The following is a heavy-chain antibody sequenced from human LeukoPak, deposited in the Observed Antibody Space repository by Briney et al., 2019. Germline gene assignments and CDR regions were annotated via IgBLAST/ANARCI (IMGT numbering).Heavy chain of an antibody. D-gene: IGHD6-13*01. J-gene: IGHJ4*02. CDR2: ISYDGSNK. CDR1: GFTFSSYG. Sequence: GRSLRLSCAASGFTFSSYGMHWVRQAPGKGLEWVAVISYDGSNKYYADSVKGRFTISRDNSKNTLYLQMNSLRAEDTAVYYCARDGQQIIDYWGQGTLVTVSS. V-gene: IGHV3-30*03. CDR3: ARDGQQIIDY.